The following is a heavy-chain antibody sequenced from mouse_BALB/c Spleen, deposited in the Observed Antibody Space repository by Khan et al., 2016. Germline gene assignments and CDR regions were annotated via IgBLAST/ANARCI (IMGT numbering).Heavy chain of an antibody. CDR3: TRGGLYHGSSSFAY. J-gene: IGHJ3*01. CDR1: GYTFTDYE. Sequence: QVRLQQSGAELVRPGASVTLSCKASGYTFTDYEMHWVKQTPVHGLEWIGSIDPQTGGTAYNQKFKGKATLTADKSSTTAYMAFRSLTSEDSAVYDCTRGGLYHGSSSFAYWGQGTLVTVSA. D-gene: IGHD1-1*01. V-gene: IGHV1-15*01. CDR2: IDPQTGGT.